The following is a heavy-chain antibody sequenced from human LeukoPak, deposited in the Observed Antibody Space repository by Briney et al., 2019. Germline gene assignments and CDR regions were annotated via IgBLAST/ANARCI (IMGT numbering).Heavy chain of an antibody. CDR3: ARDSSGYYLGTFDY. V-gene: IGHV3-33*01. D-gene: IGHD3-22*01. Sequence: PGGSLRLSCAASGFTFSSYGMHWVRQAPGKGLEWVAVIWYDGSNKYYADSVKGRFTISRDNSKNTLYLQMNSLRAEDTAVYYCARDSSGYYLGTFDYWGQGTLVTVPS. CDR2: IWYDGSNK. J-gene: IGHJ4*02. CDR1: GFTFSSYG.